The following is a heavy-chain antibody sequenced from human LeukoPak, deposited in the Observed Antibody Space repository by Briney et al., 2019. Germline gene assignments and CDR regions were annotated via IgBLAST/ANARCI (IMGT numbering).Heavy chain of an antibody. CDR1: GGTFSSYT. CDR3: ARGGTYSSGYYGGPPPLAH. D-gene: IGHD3-22*01. Sequence: SVKVSCKASGGTFSSYTISWVRQAPGQGLEWMGRIIPILGIANYAQKFQGRVTITADKSTSTAYMELSSLRSEDTAVYYCARGGTYSSGYYGGPPPLAHWGQGTLVTVSS. V-gene: IGHV1-69*02. J-gene: IGHJ5*02. CDR2: IIPILGIA.